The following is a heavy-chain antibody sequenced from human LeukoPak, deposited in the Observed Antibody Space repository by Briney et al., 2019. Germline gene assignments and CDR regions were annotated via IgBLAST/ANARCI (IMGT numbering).Heavy chain of an antibody. CDR2: IYYSGYT. Sequence: SETLSLTCTVSGGSISSSTYYWGWIRQPPGKGLEWIGSIYYSGYTYYNPSLESRVTISVDTSKNQFSLKLSSVTAADTAIYYCARVAYGVYYYYYYMDVWGKGTTVTVSS. CDR1: GGSISSSTYY. CDR3: ARVAYGVYYYYYYMDV. V-gene: IGHV4-39*01. D-gene: IGHD4-17*01. J-gene: IGHJ6*03.